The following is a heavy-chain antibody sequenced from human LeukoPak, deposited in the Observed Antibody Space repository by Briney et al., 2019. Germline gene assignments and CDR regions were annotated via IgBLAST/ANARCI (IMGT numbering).Heavy chain of an antibody. CDR2: IIPIFGTA. CDR1: GGTFSSYA. CDR3: ARELSLPGADSNYTPFDY. Sequence: SVKVSCKASGGTFSSYAISWVRQAPGQGLEWMGGIIPIFGTAGYAQKLQGRVSITADESTSTAYMELSSLRSEDTAVYYCARELSLPGADSNYTPFDYWGQGTLVTVSS. V-gene: IGHV1-69*13. D-gene: IGHD3-3*01. J-gene: IGHJ4*02.